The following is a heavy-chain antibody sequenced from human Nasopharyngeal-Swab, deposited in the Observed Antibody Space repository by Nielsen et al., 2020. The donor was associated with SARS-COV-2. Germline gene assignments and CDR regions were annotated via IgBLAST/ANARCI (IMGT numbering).Heavy chain of an antibody. V-gene: IGHV3-33*01. CDR3: ARAGALSAGTPTSWIDY. CDR1: GFTFTTYG. J-gene: IGHJ4*02. CDR2: IWNDGGNK. D-gene: IGHD1-7*01. Sequence: GESLKISCATSGFTFTTYGMHWVRQSLGTGLEWVAVIWNDGGNKYYADSVKGRFTISRDNSMNTLYLQMNSLRAEDTAVYYCARAGALSAGTPTSWIDYWGQGTLVTVSS.